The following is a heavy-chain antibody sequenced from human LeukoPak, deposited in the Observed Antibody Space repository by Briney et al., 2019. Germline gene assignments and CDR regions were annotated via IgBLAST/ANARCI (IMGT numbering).Heavy chain of an antibody. J-gene: IGHJ4*02. D-gene: IGHD3-16*02. CDR2: ISWDGGST. CDR3: AKDISPLSIGASDY. Sequence: GGSLRLSCAASGFTFDDYTMHWVRQAPGKGLEWVSLISWDGGSTYYADSVKGRFTISRDNSKNSLYLQMNSLRTEDTALYYCAKDISPLSIGASDYWGQGTLVTVSS. V-gene: IGHV3-43*01. CDR1: GFTFDDYT.